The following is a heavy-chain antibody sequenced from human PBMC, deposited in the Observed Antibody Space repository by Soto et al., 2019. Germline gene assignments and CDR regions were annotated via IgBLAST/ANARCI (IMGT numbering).Heavy chain of an antibody. J-gene: IGHJ4*02. D-gene: IGHD5-18*01. V-gene: IGHV4-59*01. CDR3: ALGGYNYGRPFDV. CDR2: IYYSGN. Sequence: XETLSLTCNVSGGSISNFHLSWIRQPPGKGLEWIGYIYYSGNYYNPSLTSRVSMSLDKSKNQFSLHLKSVTAADTALYFCALGGYNYGRPFDVWGQGTRVTVSS. CDR1: GGSISNFH.